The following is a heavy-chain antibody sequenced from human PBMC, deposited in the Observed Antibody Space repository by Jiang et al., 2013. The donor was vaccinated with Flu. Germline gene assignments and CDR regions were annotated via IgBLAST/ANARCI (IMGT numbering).Heavy chain of an antibody. CDR2: ISSSGSTI. CDR1: GFTFSSYE. Sequence: VQLVESGGGLVQPGGSLRLSCAASGFTFSSYEMNWVRQAPGKGLEWVSYISSSGSTIYYADSVKGRFTISRDNAKNSLYLQMNSLRAEDTAVYYCARVGVRTATIFGVADLNMDVWGKRDHGHRLL. D-gene: IGHD3-3*01. V-gene: IGHV3-48*03. J-gene: IGHJ6*03. CDR3: ARVGVRTATIFGVADLNMDV.